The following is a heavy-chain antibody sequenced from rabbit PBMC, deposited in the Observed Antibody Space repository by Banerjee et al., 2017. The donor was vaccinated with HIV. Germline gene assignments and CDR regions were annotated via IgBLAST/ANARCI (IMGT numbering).Heavy chain of an antibody. CDR1: GFTLSSYW. J-gene: IGHJ4*01. CDR3: ARDLAGVSGWNFNL. CDR2: INTSSGNT. Sequence: QEQLVESGGGLVQPEGSLTLTCKASGFTLSSYWMWWVRQAPGKGLEWIGCINTSSGNTVYASWAKGRFTISKTSSTTVTLQMTSLTAADTATYFCARDLAGVSGWNFNLWGPGTLVTVS. D-gene: IGHD1-1*01. V-gene: IGHV1S45*01.